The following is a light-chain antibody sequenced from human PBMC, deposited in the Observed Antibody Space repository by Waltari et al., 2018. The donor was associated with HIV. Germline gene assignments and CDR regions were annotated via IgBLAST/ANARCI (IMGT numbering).Light chain of an antibody. J-gene: IGLJ2*01. CDR2: EVR. CDR1: TRDVGGSTL. CDR3: CAYAGSTTYVL. Sequence: QPDLSPPASVSGYPGQSITISCPGTTRDVGGSTLLSWYQQHPGKAPKLMIYEVRKRPSGVSNRFSGSKSGNTASLTISGLQAEDEADYYCCAYAGSTTYVLFGGGTKLTVL. V-gene: IGLV2-23*02.